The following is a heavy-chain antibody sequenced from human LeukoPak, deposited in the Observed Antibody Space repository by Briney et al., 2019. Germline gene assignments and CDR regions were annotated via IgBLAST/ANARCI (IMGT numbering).Heavy chain of an antibody. Sequence: GRSLRLSCAASGFTFSDYAMHWVRQAPGKGLEWVSVIYSGGSTYYADSVKGRFTISRDNSKNTLYLQMNSLRAEDTAVYYCARDYSSSSSCPNWGQGTLVTVSS. V-gene: IGHV3-53*01. J-gene: IGHJ4*02. D-gene: IGHD6-13*01. CDR2: IYSGGST. CDR3: ARDYSSSSSCPN. CDR1: GFTFSDYA.